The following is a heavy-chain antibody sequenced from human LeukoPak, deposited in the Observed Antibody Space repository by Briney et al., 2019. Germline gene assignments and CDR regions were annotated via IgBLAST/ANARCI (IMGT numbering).Heavy chain of an antibody. Sequence: SVKVSCKASGDTFSTYAVSWVRQAPGQGLEWMGGIIPILATANYAQKFQGRVTITADESTSTAYMELSSLRSEDTAVYYCARVRERGFSGYDWRHFDYWGQGALVTVSS. D-gene: IGHD5-12*01. CDR2: IIPILATA. V-gene: IGHV1-69*01. J-gene: IGHJ4*02. CDR1: GDTFSTYA. CDR3: ARVRERGFSGYDWRHFDY.